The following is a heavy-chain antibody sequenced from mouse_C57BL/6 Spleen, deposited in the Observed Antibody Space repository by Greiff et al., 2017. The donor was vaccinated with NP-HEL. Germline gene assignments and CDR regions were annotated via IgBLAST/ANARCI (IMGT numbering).Heavy chain of an antibody. CDR2: IHPNSGST. CDR3: ARSPIITTVVADY. CDR1: GYTFTSYW. Sequence: VQLQQPGAELVKPGASVKLSCKASGYTFTSYWMHWVKQRPGQGLEWIGMIHPNSGSTNYNEKFKSKATLTVDKSSSTAYMQLSSLTSEDSAVYYCARSPIITTVVADYWGQGTTLTVSS. D-gene: IGHD1-1*01. J-gene: IGHJ2*01. V-gene: IGHV1-64*01.